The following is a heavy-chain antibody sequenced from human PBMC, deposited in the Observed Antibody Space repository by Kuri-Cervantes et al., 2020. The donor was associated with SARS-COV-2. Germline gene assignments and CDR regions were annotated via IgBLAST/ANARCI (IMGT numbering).Heavy chain of an antibody. J-gene: IGHJ3*02. CDR1: GFTFSSYW. D-gene: IGHD3-22*01. V-gene: IGHV3-7*01. CDR2: IDQDGSEQ. CDR3: ARDVEFYYDSSGSNAFDI. Sequence: GESLKISCAASGFTFSSYWMSWVRQAPGKGLEWVANIDQDGSEQYYVDSVKGRFSISRDNAKKSLYLQMNSLRAEDTAVYYCARDVEFYYDSSGSNAFDIWGQGTMVTVSS.